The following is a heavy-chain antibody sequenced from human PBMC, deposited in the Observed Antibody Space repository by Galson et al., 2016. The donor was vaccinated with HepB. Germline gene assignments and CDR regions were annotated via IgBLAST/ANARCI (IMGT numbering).Heavy chain of an antibody. CDR3: ARGGYIFDS. Sequence: SLRLSCAASGFTFSPYWMSWVRQAPGKGLEWVATIEKGGNKKYYVDSVKGRFTISSDDAKKSVDLQMNSLRTEDTAVYYCARGGYIFDSWGQGTLSPSPQ. CDR2: IEKGGNKK. D-gene: IGHD5-18*01. V-gene: IGHV3-7*01. CDR1: GFTFSPYW. J-gene: IGHJ4*02.